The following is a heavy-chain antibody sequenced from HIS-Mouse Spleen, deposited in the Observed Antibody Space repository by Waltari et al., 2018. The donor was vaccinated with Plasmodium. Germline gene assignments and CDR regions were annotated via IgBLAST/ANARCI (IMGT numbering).Heavy chain of an antibody. CDR2: ISYDGSNK. CDR1: GFTFSSYA. J-gene: IGHJ4*02. D-gene: IGHD6-6*01. CDR3: AKPYSSSSDFDY. V-gene: IGHV3-30*18. Sequence: QVQLVESGGGVVQPGRSLRLSCAASGFTFSSYALPWARQAPGKGLEWVAVISYDGSNKYYADSVKGRFTISRDNSKNTLYLQMNSLRAEDTAVYYCAKPYSSSSDFDYWGQGTLVTVSS.